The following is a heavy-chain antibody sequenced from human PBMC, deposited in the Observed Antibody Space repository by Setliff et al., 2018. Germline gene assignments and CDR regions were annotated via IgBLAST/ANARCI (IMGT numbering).Heavy chain of an antibody. D-gene: IGHD1-1*01. J-gene: IGHJ1*01. CDR1: GYNFNSHW. CDR3: ARLPSTGSAFFQH. V-gene: IGHV5-51*03. CDR2: IFPADSET. Sequence: PGKSLKISCATSGYNFNSHWIAWVRQVPGGGLEWMGLIFPADSETRYSPSFQGQFTMSVDTSINTAYLQWNSLKASDTALYFCARLPSTGSAFFQHWGQGTQVTVSS.